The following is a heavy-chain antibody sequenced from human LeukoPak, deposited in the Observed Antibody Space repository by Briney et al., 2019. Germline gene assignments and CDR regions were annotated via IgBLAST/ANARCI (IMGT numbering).Heavy chain of an antibody. V-gene: IGHV4-59*01. Sequence: SETLSLTCTVSGGSISSYYWSWIRQPPAKGLVWIGYIYYSGSTNYNPSLKSRVTISVDTSQNQFSLKLSSVTAADTAVYYCARGYYYDSSGYYDVGGYYFDYWGQGALVTVSS. CDR3: ARGYYYDSSGYYDVGGYYFDY. CDR2: IYYSGST. CDR1: GGSISSYY. D-gene: IGHD3-22*01. J-gene: IGHJ4*02.